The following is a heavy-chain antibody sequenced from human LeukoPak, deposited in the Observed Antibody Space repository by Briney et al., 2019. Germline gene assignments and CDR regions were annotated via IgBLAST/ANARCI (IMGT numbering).Heavy chain of an antibody. CDR3: AISGGPTDAFDI. D-gene: IGHD3-10*01. Sequence: PGESLKISCAASGFTFSSYGMHWVRQAPGKGLEWVAFIRYDGSNKYYADSVKGRFTISRDNSKNTLYLQMNSLRAEDTAVYYCAISGGPTDAFDIWGQGTMVTVSS. V-gene: IGHV3-30*02. J-gene: IGHJ3*02. CDR1: GFTFSSYG. CDR2: IRYDGSNK.